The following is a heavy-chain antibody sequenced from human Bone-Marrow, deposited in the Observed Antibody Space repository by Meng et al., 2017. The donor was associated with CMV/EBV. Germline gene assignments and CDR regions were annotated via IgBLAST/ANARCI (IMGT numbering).Heavy chain of an antibody. Sequence: ASVKVSCKASGYTFTTYDINWIRQVPGQGLEWMAWINPNTGDSGYAQKFQGRLAITRDTSISTVYMELGSLRSDDTAVYYCARCCRINGPRWFDPWGQGTPVTVSS. CDR1: GYTFTTYD. CDR2: INPNTGDS. J-gene: IGHJ5*02. D-gene: IGHD1-14*01. V-gene: IGHV1-8*03. CDR3: ARCCRINGPRWFDP.